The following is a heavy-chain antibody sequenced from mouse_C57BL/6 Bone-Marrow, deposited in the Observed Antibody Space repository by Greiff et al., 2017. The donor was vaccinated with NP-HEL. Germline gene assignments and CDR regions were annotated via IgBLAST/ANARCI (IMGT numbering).Heavy chain of an antibody. CDR3: AGSYDYVGFAY. J-gene: IGHJ3*01. V-gene: IGHV2-2*01. CDR2: IWSGGST. Sequence: QVQLKESGPGLVQPSQSLSITCTVSGFSLTSYGVHWVRQSPGKGLEWLGVIWSGGSTDYNAAFISRLSISKDNSKSQVFFKMNSLQADDTAIYYCAGSYDYVGFAYWGQGTLVTVSA. D-gene: IGHD2-4*01. CDR1: GFSLTSYG.